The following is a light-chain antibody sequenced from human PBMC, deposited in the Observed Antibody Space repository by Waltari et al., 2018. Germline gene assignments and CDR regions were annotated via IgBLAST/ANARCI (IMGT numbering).Light chain of an antibody. CDR3: SSYTTTSTLV. CDR1: SSDVGASNP. J-gene: IGLJ2*01. V-gene: IGLV2-14*01. Sequence: QSALTQPASVSGSPGQSITISCLGTSSDVGASNPVSWYQQHPGKAPKLMIYDVNRRPSGVSNRFSGSKSGSTASLTISGLQAEDEADYYCSSYTTTSTLVFGGGTKVTVL. CDR2: DVN.